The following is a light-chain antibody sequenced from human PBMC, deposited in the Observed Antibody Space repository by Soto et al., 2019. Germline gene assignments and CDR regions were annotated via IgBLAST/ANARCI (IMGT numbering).Light chain of an antibody. CDR2: TVS. J-gene: IGKJ3*01. CDR1: HGVSGW. CDR3: PQGKTFPFT. Sequence: IQMTQSPSSVSASVGDTVTLSCQTSHGVSGWLAWYQQKPGKAPTLLIYTVSNLQSGVPSRFSRCGYGPDFSLTITNLQPEDFATYFCPQGKTFPFTFGPGTKVEVK. V-gene: IGKV1-12*01.